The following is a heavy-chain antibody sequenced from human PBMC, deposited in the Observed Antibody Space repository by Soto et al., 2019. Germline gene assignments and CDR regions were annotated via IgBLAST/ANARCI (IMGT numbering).Heavy chain of an antibody. J-gene: IGHJ3*02. CDR3: AKDISPETANAFDI. CDR1: GFTFDDYT. Sequence: PGGSLSLSCAASGFTFDDYTMHWVRQAPGKGLEWVSLISWDGGSTYYADSVKGRFTISRDNSKNSLYLQMNSLRTEDTALYYCAKDISPETANAFDIWGQGTMVTVSS. V-gene: IGHV3-43*01. D-gene: IGHD6-25*01. CDR2: ISWDGGST.